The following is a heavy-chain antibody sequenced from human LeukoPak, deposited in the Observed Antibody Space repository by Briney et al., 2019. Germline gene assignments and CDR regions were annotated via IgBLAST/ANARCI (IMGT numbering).Heavy chain of an antibody. CDR1: GFTFSDHY. CDR3: LGAFDI. J-gene: IGHJ3*02. CDR2: ISSSSSYI. Sequence: PGGSLRLSCAASGFTFSDHYMSWFRQAPGKGLEWVSSISSSSSYIHYADSVKGRFTISRDNAKNSLYLQMNSLRDEDTAVYYCLGAFDIWGQGTLVTVSS. V-gene: IGHV3-11*06.